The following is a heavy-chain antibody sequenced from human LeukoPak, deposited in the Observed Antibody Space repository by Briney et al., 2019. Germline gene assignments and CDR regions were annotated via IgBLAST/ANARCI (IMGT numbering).Heavy chain of an antibody. J-gene: IGHJ4*02. V-gene: IGHV3-23*01. D-gene: IGHD2-2*01. Sequence: GGSLRLSCAASGITFRSNAMRWVSQAPGKGLDRDSVIRGSGSTTEYADSVKGRFTVSRDNSKNTVYLQMNSLRAEDTAVYYCAKRSGYCSTISCYHLYDYWGQGTLVTVSS. CDR2: IRGSGSTT. CDR1: GITFRSNA. CDR3: AKRSGYCSTISCYHLYDY.